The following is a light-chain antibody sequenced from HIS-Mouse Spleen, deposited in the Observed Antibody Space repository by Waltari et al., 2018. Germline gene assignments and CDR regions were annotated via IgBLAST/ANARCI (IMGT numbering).Light chain of an antibody. Sequence: SYVLTQPPSVSVAPGKTARITCGGNNIGSKSVHWYQQKPGQAPVLVGYDDSDRPSGIPERFAGSNSGNTATRTISRVEAGDEADYYCQVWDSSSDHVVFGGGTKLTVL. CDR1: NIGSKS. CDR2: DDS. V-gene: IGLV3-21*03. CDR3: QVWDSSSDHVV. J-gene: IGLJ2*01.